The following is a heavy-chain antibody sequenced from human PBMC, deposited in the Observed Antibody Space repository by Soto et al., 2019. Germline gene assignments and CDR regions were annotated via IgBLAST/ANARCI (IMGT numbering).Heavy chain of an antibody. Sequence: RASVKVSCKASGYTFNSHYMHWVRQAPGQGLEWMGMINPIGGSATYAQRFKGRVSVTRDTSTGTVYMDLSSLRSEDTAVYYCARVSTASYFYDTRGYSHFDYWGQGTLVTVSS. CDR2: INPIGGSA. V-gene: IGHV1-46*02. D-gene: IGHD3-22*01. CDR1: GYTFNSHY. J-gene: IGHJ4*02. CDR3: ARVSTASYFYDTRGYSHFDY.